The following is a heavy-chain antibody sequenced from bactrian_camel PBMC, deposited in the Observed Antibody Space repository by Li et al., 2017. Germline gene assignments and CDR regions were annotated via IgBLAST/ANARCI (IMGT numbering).Heavy chain of an antibody. D-gene: IGHD4*01. CDR1: TSGYTYSTDC. V-gene: IGHV3S53*01. CDR3: VADLPPRVCSSDTLVHRQYNY. Sequence: HVQLVESGGGLVPAGGSLTLSCSASTSGYTYSTDCMGWFRQTGKEREGVATIDFDGITSYADSVKGRFTISQDKAKNQVSLQMTNLNVEDTATYFCVADLPPRVCSSDTLVHRQYNYWGQGTQVTVS. J-gene: IGHJ4*01. CDR2: IDFDGIT.